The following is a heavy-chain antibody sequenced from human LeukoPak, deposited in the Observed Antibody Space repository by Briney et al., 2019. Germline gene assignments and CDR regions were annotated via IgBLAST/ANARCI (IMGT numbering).Heavy chain of an antibody. J-gene: IGHJ6*02. CDR2: ISSSGSTI. Sequence: GGSLRLSCAVSGLTFSSAWMTWVRQVPGKGLEWVSYISSSGSTIYYADSVKGRFTISRDNAKNSLYLQMNSLRAEDTAVYYCARDYGPLREYYYYYGMDVWGQGTTVTVSS. D-gene: IGHD2-21*02. V-gene: IGHV3-48*03. CDR1: GLTFSSAW. CDR3: ARDYGPLREYYYYYGMDV.